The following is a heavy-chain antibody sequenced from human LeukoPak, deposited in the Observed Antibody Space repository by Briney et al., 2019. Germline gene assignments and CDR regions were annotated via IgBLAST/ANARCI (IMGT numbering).Heavy chain of an antibody. CDR2: INTNTGNP. D-gene: IGHD3-3*01. Sequence: ASVKVSCKASGYTFTSYAMNWVRQAPGQGLEWMGWINTNTGNPTYAQGFTGRFVFSLDTSVSTAYLQISSLKAEDTAVYYCASWALRSSLYEGHFDYWGQGTLVTVSS. V-gene: IGHV7-4-1*02. CDR3: ASWALRSSLYEGHFDY. J-gene: IGHJ4*02. CDR1: GYTFTSYA.